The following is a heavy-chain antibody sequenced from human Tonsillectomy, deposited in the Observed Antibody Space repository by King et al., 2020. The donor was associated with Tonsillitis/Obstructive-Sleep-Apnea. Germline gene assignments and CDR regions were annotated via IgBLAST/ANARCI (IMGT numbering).Heavy chain of an antibody. CDR2: IYYSGDT. J-gene: IGHJ3*02. CDR3: ARDTGYCFCPTCSDAFDN. Sequence: LQLQESGPGLVKPSQTLSLTCTVSGGSISSGGHYWSWIRQHPGKGLEWIGYIYYSGDTYYNPSLKSRITISVDTSKNQFSLTLRSVTAADTAVYYCARDTGYCFCPTCSDAFDNWGQGTMVTVSS. CDR1: GGSISSGGHY. D-gene: IGHD2-2*01. V-gene: IGHV4-31*03.